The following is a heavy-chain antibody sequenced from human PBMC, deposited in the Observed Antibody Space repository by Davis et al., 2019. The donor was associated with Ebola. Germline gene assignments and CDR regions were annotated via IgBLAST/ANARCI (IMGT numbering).Heavy chain of an antibody. J-gene: IGHJ4*02. V-gene: IGHV4-59*01. CDR2: IYYSGST. CDR3: ARADFWSGYYTFYYFDY. D-gene: IGHD3-3*01. Sequence: SETLSLTCTVSGGSISSYYWSWIRQPPGKGLEWIGYIYYSGSTNYNPSLKSRVTISVDTSKNQFSLKLSSVTAADTAVYYCARADFWSGYYTFYYFDYWGQGTLVTVSS. CDR1: GGSISSYY.